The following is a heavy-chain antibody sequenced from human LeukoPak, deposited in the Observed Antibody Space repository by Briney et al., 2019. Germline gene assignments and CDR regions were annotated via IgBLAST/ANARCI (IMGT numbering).Heavy chain of an antibody. CDR2: ISGSGDKT. D-gene: IGHD6-6*01. CDR3: AKQYSSSSSDP. J-gene: IGHJ5*02. CDR1: GFTFSTSA. Sequence: PGGPLRLSCAASGFTFSTSAMSWVRQAPGKGLEWVSGISGSGDKTFYADSVKGRFTISRGNSKNTLSLQMNSLRGEDTAVYYCAKQYSSSSSDPWGQGTRVTVSS. V-gene: IGHV3-23*01.